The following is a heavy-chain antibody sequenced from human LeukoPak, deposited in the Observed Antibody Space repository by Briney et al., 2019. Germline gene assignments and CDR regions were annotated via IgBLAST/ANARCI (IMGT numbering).Heavy chain of an antibody. D-gene: IGHD1-14*01. CDR2: TKNRATSYTT. Sequence: GGSLRLSCIASGFTFSDHYMDWVRQAPGQGLEWVGRTKNRATSYTTLYAASVRGRFTISRDDSKNSLYLQMSSLRTEDTAMYYCTRLTVGRNNYYYTDVWGKGTTVTVSS. V-gene: IGHV3-72*01. CDR3: TRLTVGRNNYYYTDV. CDR1: GFTFSDHY. J-gene: IGHJ6*03.